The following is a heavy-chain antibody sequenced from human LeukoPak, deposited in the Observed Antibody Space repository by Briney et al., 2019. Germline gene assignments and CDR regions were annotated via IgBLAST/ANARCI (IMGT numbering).Heavy chain of an antibody. CDR3: HYGSGSYYDAFDI. J-gene: IGHJ3*02. Sequence: ASVKVSCKASGYTFTGYYMHWVRQAPGQGLEWMGWINPNSGGTNYAQKFQGRVTMTRDTSISTAYMELSRLRSDDPAVYYCHYGSGSYYDAFDIWGQGTMVTVSS. V-gene: IGHV1-2*02. CDR2: INPNSGGT. CDR1: GYTFTGYY. D-gene: IGHD3-10*01.